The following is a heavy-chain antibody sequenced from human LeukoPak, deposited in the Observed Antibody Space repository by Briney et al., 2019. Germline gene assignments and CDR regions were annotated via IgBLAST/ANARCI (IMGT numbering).Heavy chain of an antibody. V-gene: IGHV3-33*08. CDR2: IWYDGSNK. J-gene: IGHJ4*02. Sequence: PGGSLRLSCAASGFTVSSNYMNWVRQAPGKGLEWVAVIWYDGSNKYYADSVKGRFTISRDNSKDTLYLQMNSLRAEDTAVYYCATDRNSGKYYDYWGQGTLVTVSS. CDR3: ATDRNSGKYYDY. CDR1: GFTVSSNY. D-gene: IGHD1-26*01.